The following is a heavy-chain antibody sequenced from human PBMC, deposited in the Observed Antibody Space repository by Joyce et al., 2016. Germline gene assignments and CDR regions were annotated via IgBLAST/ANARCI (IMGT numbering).Heavy chain of an antibody. CDR3: ARGPHITMIVVVIDAFDI. CDR2: ISAYNGNT. V-gene: IGHV1-18*01. D-gene: IGHD3-22*01. CDR1: GYTFTSYG. J-gene: IGHJ3*02. Sequence: QVQLVQSGAEVKKPGASVKVSCKASGYTFTSYGSTWVRQAPGQGLEWMGWISAYNGNTNYAQKIQGRVTMTTDTSTSTVYMELRSLTSDDTAVYYCARGPHITMIVVVIDAFDIWGQGTMVTVSS.